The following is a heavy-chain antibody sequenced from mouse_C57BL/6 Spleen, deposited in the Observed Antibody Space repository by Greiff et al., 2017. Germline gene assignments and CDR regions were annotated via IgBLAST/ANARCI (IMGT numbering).Heavy chain of an antibody. CDR2: IDPSDSYT. CDR1: GYTFTSYW. J-gene: IGHJ3*01. V-gene: IGHV1-69*01. Sequence: QVQLQQPGAELVMPGASVKLSCKASGYTFTSYWMHWVKQRPGQGLEWIGEIDPSDSYTNYNQKFKGKSTLTVDKSSSTAYMQLSSLTSEDSAVYYCARGYYDPPFAYWGQGTLVTVSA. CDR3: ARGYYDPPFAY. D-gene: IGHD2-4*01.